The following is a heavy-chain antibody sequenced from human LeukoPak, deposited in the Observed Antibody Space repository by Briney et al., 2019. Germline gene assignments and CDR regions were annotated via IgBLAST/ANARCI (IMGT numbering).Heavy chain of an antibody. D-gene: IGHD2-21*01. CDR3: SRGSDESKTGEC. V-gene: IGHV4-34*01. Sequence: PSETLSLTFAIYGGSFSHYYWSWIRQPPGKGLEWVGEIHPSGSTSFNPSLESRVSISKDTSKNQFSLKLTSVTAADTAVYYCSRGSDESKTGECWCQGTVVTVSS. J-gene: IGHJ4*02. CDR1: GGSFSHYY. CDR2: IHPSGST.